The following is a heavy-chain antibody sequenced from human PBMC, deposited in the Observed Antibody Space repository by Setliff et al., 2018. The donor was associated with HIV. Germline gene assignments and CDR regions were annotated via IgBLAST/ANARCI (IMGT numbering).Heavy chain of an antibody. CDR2: IYQTGSF. CDR3: ARQAWHSGRNGYFVDY. V-gene: IGHV4-38-2*02. J-gene: IGHJ4*02. Sequence: SETLSLTCSVSGYSISNGYYWGWFRQSPGKGLEWIATIYQTGSFYYNPSLQNRVTLLLDMSKNQFSLKLSSATAADTAVYYCARQAWHSGRNGYFVDYWGQGMLVTVSS. D-gene: IGHD3-22*01. CDR1: GYSISNGYY.